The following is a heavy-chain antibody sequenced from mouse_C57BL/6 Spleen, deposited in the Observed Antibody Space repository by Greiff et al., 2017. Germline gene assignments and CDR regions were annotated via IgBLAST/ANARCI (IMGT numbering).Heavy chain of an antibody. V-gene: IGHV5-6*01. CDR1: GFTFSSYG. J-gene: IGHJ2*01. CDR3: ARYYDYDY. Sequence: EVHLVESGGDLVKPGGSLKLSCAASGFTFSSYGMSWVRQTPDKRLEWVATISSGGSYTYYPDSVKGRFTISRDNAKNTLYLQMSSLKSEDTAMYYCARYYDYDYWGQGTTLTVSS. CDR2: ISSGGSYT. D-gene: IGHD2-4*01.